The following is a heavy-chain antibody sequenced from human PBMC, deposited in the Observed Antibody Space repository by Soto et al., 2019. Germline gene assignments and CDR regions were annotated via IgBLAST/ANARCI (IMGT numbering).Heavy chain of an antibody. D-gene: IGHD3-22*01. J-gene: IGHJ3*02. V-gene: IGHV2-5*02. CDR1: GFSLTSPGVG. CDR3: AHRNNQYYYDSSGYSHRVFDI. Sequence: SAPTLVNPTQTLTLTGTFSGFSLTSPGVGVGWIRQPPGRAPEWLALIYWDDDKRYSPSLKSRLTITKDTSKNQVVLIMTNMDPVDTATYYCAHRNNQYYYDSSGYSHRVFDIWGQGKLVTVSS. CDR2: IYWDDDK.